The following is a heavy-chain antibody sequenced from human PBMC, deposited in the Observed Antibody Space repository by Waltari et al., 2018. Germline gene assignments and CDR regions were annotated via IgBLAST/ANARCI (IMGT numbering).Heavy chain of an antibody. CDR2: INSDGSST. V-gene: IGHV3-74*01. Sequence: EVQLVESGGGLVQPGGSLRLSCAASGFTFSSYWMHWVRQAPGKGLLWVSRINSDGSSTSYADSVKGRFTISRDNAKNTLYLQMNSLRAEDTAVYYCARISWGSRVLAAPFDYWGQGTLVTVSS. CDR1: GFTFSSYW. J-gene: IGHJ4*02. D-gene: IGHD2-15*01. CDR3: ARISWGSRVLAAPFDY.